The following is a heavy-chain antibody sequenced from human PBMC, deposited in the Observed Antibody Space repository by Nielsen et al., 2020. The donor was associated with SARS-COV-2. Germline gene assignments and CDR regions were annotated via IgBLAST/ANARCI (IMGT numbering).Heavy chain of an antibody. J-gene: IGHJ4*02. CDR1: GYTFTAYG. CDR2: INSDSGNT. Sequence: ASVKVSCKASGYTFTAYGIHWVRQDPGQRLEWMGWINSDSGNTKYSQKFRGRVTITRDTSASTAYMELSGLSSEDTAVYYCARSRGCSATSCFFDYWGQGALVTVPS. CDR3: ARSRGCSATSCFFDY. D-gene: IGHD2-2*01. V-gene: IGHV1-3*04.